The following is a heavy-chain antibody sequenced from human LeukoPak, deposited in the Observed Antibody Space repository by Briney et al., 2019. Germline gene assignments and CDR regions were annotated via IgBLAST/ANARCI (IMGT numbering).Heavy chain of an antibody. J-gene: IGHJ4*02. D-gene: IGHD2-21*02. Sequence: PGGSLRLSCAASGFTFSIYGMHWVRQAPGKGLEGVAVIWYDGSNKYYADSVKGRFTISRDNSKSTLYLQMNSLRAEDTAVYYCATDVSYCGGDCPLRNWGQGTLVTVSS. V-gene: IGHV3-33*01. CDR1: GFTFSIYG. CDR2: IWYDGSNK. CDR3: ATDVSYCGGDCPLRN.